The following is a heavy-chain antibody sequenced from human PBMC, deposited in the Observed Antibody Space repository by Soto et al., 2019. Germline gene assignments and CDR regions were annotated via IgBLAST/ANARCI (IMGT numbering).Heavy chain of an antibody. J-gene: IGHJ4*02. CDR1: GGSISSYY. CDR2: IYYSGST. D-gene: IGHD1-7*01. CDR3: ERISTDLELHYYFAN. Sequence: SETLSLTCTVSGGSISSYYWSWIRQPPGKGREWIGYIYYSGSTNYNPSLKSRVTRSVDTSKNQFSMKLSSVTAADTAVYYCERISTDLELHYYFANWGQGTLVTVSS. V-gene: IGHV4-59*08.